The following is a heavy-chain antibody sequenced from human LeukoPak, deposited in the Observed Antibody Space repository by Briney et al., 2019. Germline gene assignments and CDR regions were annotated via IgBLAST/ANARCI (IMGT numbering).Heavy chain of an antibody. CDR1: EFTYNSPV. CDR2: IVVGSGYT. CDR3: AVGSNYYYMDV. V-gene: IGHV1-58*02. D-gene: IGHD3-16*01. J-gene: IGHJ6*03. Sequence: SVKVSCKASEFTYNSPVIQWIRQARGQRLEWIGWIVVGSGYTNYAQKFQERVTFTRDMSTRTVYMELSSLRSEDTAVYCCAVGSNYYYMDVWGKGTTVTISS.